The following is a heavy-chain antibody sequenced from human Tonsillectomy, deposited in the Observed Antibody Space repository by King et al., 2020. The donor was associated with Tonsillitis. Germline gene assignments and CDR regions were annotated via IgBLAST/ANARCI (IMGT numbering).Heavy chain of an antibody. CDR1: GGSIGSGSDY. V-gene: IGHV4-61*02. CDR2: IRDSGST. D-gene: IGHD2-15*01. CDR3: ARVVAVVFHHYYMDV. Sequence: HVQLQESGPGLVKPSQTLSLICNVSGGSIGSGSDYWSWIRHPAGKGLEWIGRIRDSGSTNYNPSLKSRVIMSLDTSKNQFSLKLSSVTAADTAVYYCARVVAVVFHHYYMDVWGKGTTVTVSS. J-gene: IGHJ6*03.